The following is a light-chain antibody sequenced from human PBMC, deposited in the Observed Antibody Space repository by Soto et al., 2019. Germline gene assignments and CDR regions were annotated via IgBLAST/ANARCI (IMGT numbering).Light chain of an antibody. Sequence: EIVLPQSPGTLSLSPGERATLSCRASQSVSSSFLAWYQQRPGKAPRLLIYGASTRATGIPDRFSGSGSVTDFTLSISRLETEDFAVDQCQHYASSPPMYTVGQGTQLEIK. J-gene: IGKJ2*01. CDR3: QHYASSPPMYT. CDR2: GAS. V-gene: IGKV3-20*01. CDR1: QSVSSSF.